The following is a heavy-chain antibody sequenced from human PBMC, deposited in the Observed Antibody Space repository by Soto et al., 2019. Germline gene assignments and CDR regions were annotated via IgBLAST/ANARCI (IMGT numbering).Heavy chain of an antibody. Sequence: PSETLSLTCTVSGGSISSGGYYWSWIRQHPGKGLEWIGYIYYSGSTYYNPSLKSRVTISVDTSKNQFSLKLSSVTAADTAVYYFAGGKYYDILTGTLFDYWGQGTLVTVSS. V-gene: IGHV4-31*03. D-gene: IGHD3-9*01. CDR1: GGSISSGGYY. J-gene: IGHJ4*02. CDR3: AGGKYYDILTGTLFDY. CDR2: IYYSGST.